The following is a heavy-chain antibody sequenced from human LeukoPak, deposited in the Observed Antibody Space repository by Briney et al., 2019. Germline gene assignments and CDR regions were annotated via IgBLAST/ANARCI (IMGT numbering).Heavy chain of an antibody. J-gene: IGHJ5*02. D-gene: IGHD2-2*01. V-gene: IGHV4-59*12. Sequence: PSETLSLTCTVSGGSISSYYWSWIRQPPGKGLEWIGYIYYSGSTNYNPSLKSRVTISVDKSKNQFSLKLSSVTAADTAVYYCARDRYQPYRLNWFDPWGQGTLVTVSS. CDR1: GGSISSYY. CDR3: ARDRYQPYRLNWFDP. CDR2: IYYSGST.